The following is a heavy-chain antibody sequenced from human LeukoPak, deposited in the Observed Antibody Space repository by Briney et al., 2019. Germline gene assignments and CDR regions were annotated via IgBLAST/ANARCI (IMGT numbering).Heavy chain of an antibody. CDR3: ARDGKGRYDFRENDY. V-gene: IGHV1-18*01. Sequence: GASVKVSCKASGYTFSIYGIIWVRQAPGPGLEWMGWISAHTGNSDYAQKFQNRVTMTIDTSTNTAYMELRSLGSDDTAVYYCARDGKGRYDFRENDYWGQGTLVTVSS. CDR1: GYTFSIYG. J-gene: IGHJ4*02. CDR2: ISAHTGNS. D-gene: IGHD3-3*01.